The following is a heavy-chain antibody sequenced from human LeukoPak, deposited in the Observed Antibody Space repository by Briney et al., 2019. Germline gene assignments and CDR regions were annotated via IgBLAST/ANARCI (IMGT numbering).Heavy chain of an antibody. CDR1: GGSISSGGYY. J-gene: IGHJ4*02. Sequence: PSETLSLTCTVSGGSISSGGYYWSWIRQHPGKGLEWIGYIYYSGSTYYNPSLKSRVTISVDTSKNQFSLKLSSVTAADTAVYYCARLYYYGSGTHFDYWGQGTLVTVLS. D-gene: IGHD3-10*01. CDR2: IYYSGST. CDR3: ARLYYYGSGTHFDY. V-gene: IGHV4-31*03.